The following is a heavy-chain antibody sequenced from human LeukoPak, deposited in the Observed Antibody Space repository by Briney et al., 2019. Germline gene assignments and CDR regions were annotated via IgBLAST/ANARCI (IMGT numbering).Heavy chain of an antibody. D-gene: IGHD2-15*01. CDR3: ARVASSGGADIDY. J-gene: IGHJ4*02. Sequence: ASVKVSCKASGGTFSSYAISWVRQAPGQGLEWMGGIIPIFGTANYAQKFQGRVTITADESTSTAYMELSSLRSEDTAVYYCARVASSGGADIDYWGQGTLVTVSS. V-gene: IGHV1-69*13. CDR1: GGTFSSYA. CDR2: IIPIFGTA.